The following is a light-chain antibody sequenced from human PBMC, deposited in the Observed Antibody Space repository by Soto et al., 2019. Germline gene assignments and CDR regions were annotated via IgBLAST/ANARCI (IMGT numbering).Light chain of an antibody. J-gene: IGLJ1*01. CDR1: SSNIGEGYD. CDR2: GNS. Sequence: QSVLTQPPSVSGAPGQRVTISCTGSSSNIGEGYDVHWYQQLPGTAPKLVICGNSNRPSGIPDRSSGSKSVTSASLAITGRQAEDQSDYYWQSYDMSLSRSRVFVAGTKLTVL. CDR3: QSYDMSLSRSRV. V-gene: IGLV1-40*01.